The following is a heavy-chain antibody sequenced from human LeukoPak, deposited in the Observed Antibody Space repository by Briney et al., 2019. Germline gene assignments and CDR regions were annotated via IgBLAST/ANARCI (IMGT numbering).Heavy chain of an antibody. D-gene: IGHD3-16*02. CDR1: GGSISSGGYS. CDR3: ARAFYYDYVWGSYRYAFDI. J-gene: IGHJ3*02. V-gene: IGHV4-39*07. CDR2: IYYSGST. Sequence: SETLSLTCAVSGGSISSGGYSWGWIRQPPGKGLEWIGSIYYSGSTYYNPSLKSRVTISVDKSKNQFSLKLSSVTAADTAVYYCARAFYYDYVWGSYRYAFDIWGQGTMVTVSS.